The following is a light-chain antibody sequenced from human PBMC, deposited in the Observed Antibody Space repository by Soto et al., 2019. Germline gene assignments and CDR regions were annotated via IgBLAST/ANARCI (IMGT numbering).Light chain of an antibody. CDR3: QQYGSSFYT. CDR1: QSVSSSY. V-gene: IGKV3-20*01. Sequence: EIVLTQSPGTLSLSPGERATLSCRASQSVSSSYLAWYQQKPGQAPRLLIYGASSRATGIPDRFSGSGSGTDFTLTISRLEPEDFAEYYCQQYGSSFYTFGQGTKVDIK. CDR2: GAS. J-gene: IGKJ2*01.